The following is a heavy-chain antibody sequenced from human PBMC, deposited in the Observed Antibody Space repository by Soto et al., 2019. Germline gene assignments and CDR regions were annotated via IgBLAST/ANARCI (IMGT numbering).Heavy chain of an antibody. D-gene: IGHD3-16*01. CDR1: GFTFDDYA. CDR2: ISWNSGSI. V-gene: IGHV3-9*01. J-gene: IGHJ6*02. Sequence: EVQLVESGGGLVQPGRSLRLSCAASGFTFDDYAMHWVRQAPGKGLEWVSGISWNSGSIGYADSVKGRFTISRDNAKNSLYLQMNSLRAEDTALYYCAKDRGGAAPYVYYGMDVWGQGTTVTVSS. CDR3: AKDRGGAAPYVYYGMDV.